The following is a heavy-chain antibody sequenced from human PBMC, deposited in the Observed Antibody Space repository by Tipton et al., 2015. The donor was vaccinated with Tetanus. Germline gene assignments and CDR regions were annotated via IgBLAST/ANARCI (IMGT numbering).Heavy chain of an antibody. CDR2: IYFQGST. J-gene: IGHJ5*02. Sequence: TLSLTCTVSGGSVSDKKYYWGWIRQPPGKGLEWIASIYFQGSTYYSPSLKTRVTIAVDTAQNLFSLGLTSVTAADTAMYYCARHLYGYWFDPWGQGALVTVSS. CDR3: ARHLYGYWFDP. CDR1: GGSVSDKKYY. D-gene: IGHD3-10*01. V-gene: IGHV4-39*01.